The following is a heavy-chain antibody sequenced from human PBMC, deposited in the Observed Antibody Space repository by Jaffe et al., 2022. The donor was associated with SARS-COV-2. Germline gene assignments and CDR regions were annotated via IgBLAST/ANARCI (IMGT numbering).Heavy chain of an antibody. CDR1: GFTFSSYA. CDR3: AKLSLRFLEWFYWYFDL. Sequence: EVQLLESGGGLVQPGGSLRLSCAASGFTFSSYAMSWVRQAPGKGLEWVSAISGSGGSTYYADSVKGRFTISRDNSKNTLYLQMNSLRAEDTAVYYCAKLSLRFLEWFYWYFDLWGRGTLVTVSS. J-gene: IGHJ2*01. CDR2: ISGSGGST. V-gene: IGHV3-23*01. D-gene: IGHD3-3*01.